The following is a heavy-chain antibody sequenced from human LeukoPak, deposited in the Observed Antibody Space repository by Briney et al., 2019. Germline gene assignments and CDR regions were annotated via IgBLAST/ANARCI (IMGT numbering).Heavy chain of an antibody. CDR3: ARDKDWASDY. J-gene: IGHJ4*02. V-gene: IGHV3-7*04. CDR2: INQDESRK. Sequence: GGSLRLSCAASGFTFSRHSMNWVRQAPGEGLEWVASINQDESRKYYVDSVEGRFTISRDNAKNSLYLQLNSLRAEDTALYYCARDKDWASDYWGQGTLVTVSS. CDR1: GFTFSRHS. D-gene: IGHD3/OR15-3a*01.